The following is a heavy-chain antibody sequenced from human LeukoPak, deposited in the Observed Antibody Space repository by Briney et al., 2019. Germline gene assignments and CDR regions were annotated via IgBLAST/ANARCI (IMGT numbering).Heavy chain of an antibody. CDR3: AAGSGSSTLDFDY. D-gene: IGHD1-26*01. J-gene: IGHJ4*02. CDR2: IVVGSGNT. CDR1: GFTFTSSA. Sequence: SVKVSCKASGFTFTSSAVQWVRQARGQRLEWIGWIVVGSGNTNYAQKFQERVTITRDMSTGTAYMELSSLRSEDTAVYYCAAGSGSSTLDFDYWGQGTLVTVSS. V-gene: IGHV1-58*01.